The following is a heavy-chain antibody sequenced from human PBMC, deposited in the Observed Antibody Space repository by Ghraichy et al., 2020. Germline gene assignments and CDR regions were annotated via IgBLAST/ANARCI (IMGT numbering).Heavy chain of an antibody. CDR2: ISYDGSNK. J-gene: IGHJ4*02. Sequence: GGSLRLSCAASGFTFSSYGMHWVRQAPGKGLEWVAVISYDGSNKYYADSVKGRFTISRDNSKNTLYLQMNSLRAEDTAVYYCAKDDADWDSGGPYDYWGQGTLVTVSS. D-gene: IGHD1-7*01. CDR1: GFTFSSYG. V-gene: IGHV3-30*18. CDR3: AKDDADWDSGGPYDY.